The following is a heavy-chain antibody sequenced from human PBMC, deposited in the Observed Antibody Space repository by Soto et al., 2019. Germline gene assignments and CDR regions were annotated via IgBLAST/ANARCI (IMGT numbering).Heavy chain of an antibody. D-gene: IGHD3-22*01. CDR1: GFICSDYS. CDR2: ISSSGRTI. CDR3: ARSLNYYDDDDYQRSFYLDY. J-gene: IGHJ4*02. Sequence: GGSLRVPSXAFGFICSDYSVHWVRQAQGKGLEWVSYISSSGRTIDYTDSVKGRFTVSRDSAKNSLHLQMNGLRDEDTAVYYCARSLNYYDDDDYQRSFYLDYWGQGALVTVSS. V-gene: IGHV3-48*02.